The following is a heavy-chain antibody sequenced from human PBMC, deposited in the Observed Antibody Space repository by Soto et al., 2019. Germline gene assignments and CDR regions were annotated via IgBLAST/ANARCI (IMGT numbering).Heavy chain of an antibody. CDR2: IWYDASKQ. CDR1: GFSFSVYG. J-gene: IGHJ5*02. CDR3: ARDRMVRGYRPYSWFDP. Sequence: PGGSLRLSCETSGFSFSVYGMHWVRQAPGKGLEWVAVIWYDASKQFYAASVEGRFTISRDNSKAILYLQMNSLRSDDTAVYYCARDRMVRGYRPYSWFDPWGQGTLVTVSS. V-gene: IGHV3-33*01. D-gene: IGHD3-10*01.